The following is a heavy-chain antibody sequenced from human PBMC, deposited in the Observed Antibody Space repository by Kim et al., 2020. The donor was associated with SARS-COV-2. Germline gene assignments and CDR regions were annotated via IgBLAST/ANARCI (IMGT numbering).Heavy chain of an antibody. CDR2: IYNGGST. V-gene: IGHV4-30-2*01. CDR1: GASISSGGYS. J-gene: IGHJ4*02. Sequence: SETLSLTCAVSGASISSGGYSWSWIRQPPGKGLEWIGFIYNGGSTFYNPSLKSRVTLSVDRSKNQFSLRLSSVTAADTAVYYCARVSRICTDDICHNSLFDSWGQGTLVTVSS. CDR3: ARVSRICTDDICHNSLFDS. D-gene: IGHD2-8*01.